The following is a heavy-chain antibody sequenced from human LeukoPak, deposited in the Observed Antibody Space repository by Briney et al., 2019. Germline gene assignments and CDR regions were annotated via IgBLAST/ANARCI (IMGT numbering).Heavy chain of an antibody. D-gene: IGHD3-10*01. V-gene: IGHV3-66*01. J-gene: IGHJ6*03. CDR1: GFTVSSNY. CDR2: IYSDGST. CDR3: ARVIAARERAWFGELRLYYYSYIDV. Sequence: GTLRLSCAASGFTVSSNYMSWVRQAPGKGLEWVSVIYSDGSTYYADSVKGRFTISRDNSKNTLYLQMNSLRAEDTAVYYCARVIAARERAWFGELRLYYYSYIDVWGKGTTVTISS.